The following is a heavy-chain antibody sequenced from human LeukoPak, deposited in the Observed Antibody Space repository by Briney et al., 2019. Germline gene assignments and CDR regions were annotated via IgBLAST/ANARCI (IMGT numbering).Heavy chain of an antibody. CDR3: ARLRCASGSYSVFDY. D-gene: IGHD3-10*01. CDR2: IYYSGTT. V-gene: IGHV4-39*01. J-gene: IGHJ4*02. Sequence: PSETLSLTCTVSGGSISSSSYYWGWVRQPPGKGLEWIGSIYYSGTTYYNPSLKSRVTISVDTSKNQFSLKLRSVTATDTAVYYCARLRCASGSYSVFDYWGQGTLVTVSS. CDR1: GGSISSSSYY.